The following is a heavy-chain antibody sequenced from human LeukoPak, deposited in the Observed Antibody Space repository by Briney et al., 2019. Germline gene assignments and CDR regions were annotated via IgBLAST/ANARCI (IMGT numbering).Heavy chain of an antibody. Sequence: GRSLRLSCAASGFTFSSYAMHWVRQAPGKGLEWVAVISYDGSNKYYADSVKGRFTISRDNSKNTLYLQMNSLRAEDTAVYYCARGLNEYSSGWNRYGIGTYYYYYMDVWGKGTTVTVSS. CDR3: ARGLNEYSSGWNRYGIGTYYYYYMDV. J-gene: IGHJ6*03. D-gene: IGHD6-19*01. V-gene: IGHV3-30-3*01. CDR1: GFTFSSYA. CDR2: ISYDGSNK.